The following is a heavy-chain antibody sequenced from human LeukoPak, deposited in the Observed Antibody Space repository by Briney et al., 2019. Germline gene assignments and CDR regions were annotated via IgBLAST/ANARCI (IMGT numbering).Heavy chain of an antibody. D-gene: IGHD2-21*02. CDR2: INPSGGST. V-gene: IGHV1-46*01. CDR3: ARTYCGGDCYSVDYYYYGMDV. J-gene: IGHJ6*02. Sequence: ASVKVSCKASGYTFTSYYMHWVRQAPGQGLEWIGIINPSGGSTSYAQKFQGRVTMTRDTSTSTVYMELSSLRSEDTAVYYCARTYCGGDCYSVDYYYYGMDVWGQGTTVTVSS. CDR1: GYTFTSYY.